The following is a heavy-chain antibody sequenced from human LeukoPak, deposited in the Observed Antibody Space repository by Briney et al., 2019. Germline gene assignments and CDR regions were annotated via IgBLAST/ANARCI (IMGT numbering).Heavy chain of an antibody. V-gene: IGHV3-23*01. CDR2: ISGSGGST. Sequence: PGGSLRLSCAASGFTFSSYAMSWVRQAPGKGLEWVSAISGSGGSTYYADSVKGRFAISRDNSKNTLYLQMNSLRAEDTAVYYCAKARGAPMTTVTTPNYFDYWGQGTLVTVSS. CDR1: GFTFSSYA. CDR3: AKARGAPMTTVTTPNYFDY. J-gene: IGHJ4*02. D-gene: IGHD4-17*01.